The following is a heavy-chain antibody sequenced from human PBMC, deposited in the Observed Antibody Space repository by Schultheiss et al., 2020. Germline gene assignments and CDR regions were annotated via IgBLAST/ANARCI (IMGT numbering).Heavy chain of an antibody. CDR2: ISYDGSSK. J-gene: IGHJ4*02. Sequence: GGSLRLSCAASGFTFSSYAMHWVRQAPGKGLEWVAIISYDGSSKYYADSVKGRFTISRDNAKNSMYLQMNSLRAEDTAIYYCAKIAAAGNVDYWGQGTLVTVSS. CDR3: AKIAAAGNVDY. V-gene: IGHV3-30*07. D-gene: IGHD6-13*01. CDR1: GFTFSSYA.